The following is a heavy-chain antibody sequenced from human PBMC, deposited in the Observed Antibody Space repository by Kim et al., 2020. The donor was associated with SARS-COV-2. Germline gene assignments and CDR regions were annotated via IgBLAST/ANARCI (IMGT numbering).Heavy chain of an antibody. Sequence: YYNLSLKKRLTISVDTSKKQFSLKVTSVTAADTAMYYCARQVVSAWFNFDLWGQGTMVTVSS. V-gene: IGHV4-39*01. J-gene: IGHJ3*01. CDR3: ARQVVSAWFNFDL. D-gene: IGHD2-15*01.